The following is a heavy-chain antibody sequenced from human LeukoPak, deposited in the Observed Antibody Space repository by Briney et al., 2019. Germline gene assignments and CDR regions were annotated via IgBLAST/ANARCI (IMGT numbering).Heavy chain of an antibody. D-gene: IGHD2-2*01. CDR2: FSGSGGST. V-gene: IGHV3-23*01. CDR1: GFLFTGYA. Sequence: GGSLRLSCAASGFLFTGYAMSWVRQATGKGLEWVSAFSGSGGSTFYTDSVKGRFTISRDNSKNTLYLQMNSLRAEDTAVYYCAKGDCSSTSCSRGYWGQGTLVTVSS. J-gene: IGHJ4*02. CDR3: AKGDCSSTSCSRGY.